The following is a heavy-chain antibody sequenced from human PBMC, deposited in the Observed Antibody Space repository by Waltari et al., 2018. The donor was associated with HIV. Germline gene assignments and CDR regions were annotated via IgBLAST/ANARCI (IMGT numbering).Heavy chain of an antibody. D-gene: IGHD3-16*01. CDR3: ARGREFDYVWGSSTAPFDY. CDR1: GGSFSAYY. CDR2: INHSGST. V-gene: IGHV4-34*01. Sequence: QVQLQQWGAGLLKPSETLSLTCAVYGGSFSAYYWTWIRQSPGKGLEWIGEINHSGSTNYNPSLRSRVSISVDTSKNQFSLKVTSVTAADSAVYYCARGREFDYVWGSSTAPFDYWGQGTLVTVSS. J-gene: IGHJ4*02.